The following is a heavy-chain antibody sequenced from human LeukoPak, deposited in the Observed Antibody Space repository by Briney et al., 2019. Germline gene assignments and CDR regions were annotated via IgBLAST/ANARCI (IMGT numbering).Heavy chain of an antibody. Sequence: SSETLSLTCAVYGGSFSGYYWSWIRQPPGKRLEWIGEINHSGSTNYNPSLQSRVTISVDTSNNPFSLKLSSVTAADTAVYYSARGLGYCSSTSCYRARYFDYWGQGTLVTVSS. V-gene: IGHV4-34*01. CDR3: ARGLGYCSSTSCYRARYFDY. CDR2: INHSGST. J-gene: IGHJ4*02. D-gene: IGHD2-2*02. CDR1: GGSFSGYY.